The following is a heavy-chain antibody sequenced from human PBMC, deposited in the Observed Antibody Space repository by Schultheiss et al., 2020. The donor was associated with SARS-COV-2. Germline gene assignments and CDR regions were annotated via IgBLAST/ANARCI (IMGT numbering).Heavy chain of an antibody. CDR3: ARGDYDFWCGYYSGVSYYGMDV. CDR1: GYTFTSYA. CDR2: INAGNGNT. Sequence: ASVKVSCKASGYTFTSYAMHWVRQAPGQRLEWMGWINAGNGNTKYSQKFQGRVTITRDTSASTAYMELSSLRSEDTAVYYCARGDYDFWCGYYSGVSYYGMDVWGQGTTVTVSS. D-gene: IGHD3-3*01. V-gene: IGHV1-3*01. J-gene: IGHJ6*02.